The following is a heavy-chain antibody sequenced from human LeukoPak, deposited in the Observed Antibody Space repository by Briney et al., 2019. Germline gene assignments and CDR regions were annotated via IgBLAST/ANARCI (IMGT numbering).Heavy chain of an antibody. Sequence: SVKVSCKASGGTFSSYAISWVRQAPGQGLEWMGGIIPIFGTANYAQKFQGRVTITADESTSTAYMELSSLRSDDTAVYYCARDKYSRSAGDYWGQGTLVTVSS. CDR3: ARDKYSRSAGDY. D-gene: IGHD5-18*01. CDR2: IIPIFGTA. CDR1: GGTFSSYA. V-gene: IGHV1-69*13. J-gene: IGHJ4*02.